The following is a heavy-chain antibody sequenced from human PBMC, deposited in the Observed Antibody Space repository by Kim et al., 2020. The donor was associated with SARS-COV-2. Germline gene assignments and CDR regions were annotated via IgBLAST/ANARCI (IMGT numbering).Heavy chain of an antibody. CDR1: GGSVTGFTNAYY. V-gene: IGHV4-61*08. D-gene: IGHD6-13*01. J-gene: IGHJ3*02. Sequence: SETLSLTCIVSGGSVTGFTNAYYWIWLRRAPGKELEWIGYTSYSGNTNYNLSLTSRVTISVDTSKRQFALELRTLTAADTALYYCARGGIGSTKYAFVIWGQGTMFTVSS. CDR2: TSYSGNT. CDR3: ARGGIGSTKYAFVI.